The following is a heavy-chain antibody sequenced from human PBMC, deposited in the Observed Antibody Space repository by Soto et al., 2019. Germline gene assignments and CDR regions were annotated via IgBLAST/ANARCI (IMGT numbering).Heavy chain of an antibody. CDR2: IYSGST. CDR1: GGSISSGDYY. V-gene: IGHV4-30-4*01. Sequence: PSETLSLTCTVSGGSISSGDYYWSWIRQPPGKGLEWIGYIYSGSTYYNPSLKSRVTISVDTSKNQFSLKLSSVTAADTAVYYCAREERSTVTTFDYWGQGTLVTVSS. J-gene: IGHJ4*02. D-gene: IGHD4-17*01. CDR3: AREERSTVTTFDY.